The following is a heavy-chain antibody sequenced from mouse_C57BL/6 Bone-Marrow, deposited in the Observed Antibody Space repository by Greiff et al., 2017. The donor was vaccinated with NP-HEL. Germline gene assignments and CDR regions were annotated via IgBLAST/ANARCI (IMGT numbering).Heavy chain of an antibody. CDR1: GFTFSSYA. V-gene: IGHV5-4*03. J-gene: IGHJ2*01. Sequence: DVKLVESGGGLVKPGGSLKLSCAASGFTFSSYAMSWVRQTPEKRLEWVATISDGGSYTYYPDNVKGRFTISRDKAKNNLYLQMSDLKSEDTAMYYCARVYGNRWGQGTTLTVSS. D-gene: IGHD1-1*01. CDR2: ISDGGSYT. CDR3: ARVYGNR.